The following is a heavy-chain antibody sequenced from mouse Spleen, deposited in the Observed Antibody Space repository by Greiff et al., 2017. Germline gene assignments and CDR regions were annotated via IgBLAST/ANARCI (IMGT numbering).Heavy chain of an antibody. D-gene: IGHD3-1*01. CDR1: GYSFTGYY. CDR3: ARRGSGYRYYYAMDY. CDR2: INPSTGGT. Sequence: VQLQQSGPELVKPGASVKISCKASGYSFTGYYMNWVKQSPEKSLEWIGEINPSTGGTTYNQKFKAKATLTVDKSSSTAYMQLKSLTSEDSAVYYCARRGSGYRYYYAMDYWGQGTSVTVSS. V-gene: IGHV1-42*01. J-gene: IGHJ4*01.